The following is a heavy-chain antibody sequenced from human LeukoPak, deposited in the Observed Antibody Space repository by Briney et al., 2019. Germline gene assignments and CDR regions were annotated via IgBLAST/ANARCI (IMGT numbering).Heavy chain of an antibody. CDR2: ISGSGDNT. CDR1: GFTFSSYG. Sequence: GGSLRLSCAASGFTFSSYGMSWVRQAPGKGLEWVPAISGSGDNTYYADSVKGRFTISRDNSKNTLYLQMNSLRAEDTAVYYCTTEKGYSSSLTFDFWGQGILVTVSS. J-gene: IGHJ4*02. V-gene: IGHV3-23*01. CDR3: TTEKGYSSSLTFDF. D-gene: IGHD6-6*01.